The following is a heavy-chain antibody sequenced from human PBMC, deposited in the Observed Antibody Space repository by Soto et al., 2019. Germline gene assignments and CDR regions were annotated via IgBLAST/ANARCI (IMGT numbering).Heavy chain of an antibody. J-gene: IGHJ4*02. CDR2: ISSSGDVT. CDR3: AKTGGVSGSYHFIS. CDR1: GITFSSYS. V-gene: IGHV3-23*01. D-gene: IGHD1-26*01. Sequence: DEHLLESGGGLVQPGGSLRLSCAASGITFSSYSMSWVRQSPGKGLEWVSSISSSGDVTYDADSVKGRFTISRDNSKNSLYLQMNSLRAEDTAIYYCAKTGGVSGSYHFISWGQGTLVTVSS.